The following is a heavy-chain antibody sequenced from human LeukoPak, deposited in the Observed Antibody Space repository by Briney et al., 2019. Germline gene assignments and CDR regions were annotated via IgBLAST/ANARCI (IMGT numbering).Heavy chain of an antibody. CDR2: INPNSGDT. CDR1: GYTFTGYY. CDR3: ARDRGGTAKDY. Sequence: GASVNVSCKASGYTFTGYYIHWVRQAPGQGLEWMGWINPNSGDTNCAQKFQGWVPMTSDTSISTASMELSRLRSDDTAVYYCARDRGGTAKDYWGQGTLVTVSS. J-gene: IGHJ4*02. V-gene: IGHV1-2*04. D-gene: IGHD2-21*02.